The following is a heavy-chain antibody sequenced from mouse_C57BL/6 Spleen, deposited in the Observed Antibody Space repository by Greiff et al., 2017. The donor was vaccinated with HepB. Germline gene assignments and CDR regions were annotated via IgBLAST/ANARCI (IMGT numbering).Heavy chain of an antibody. CDR2: IYPRDGST. J-gene: IGHJ4*01. Sequence: VKLQESGPELVKPGASVKLSCKASGYTFTSYDINWVMQRPGQGLEWIGWIYPRDGSTKYNEKFKGKATLTVDTSSSTAYMELHSLTSEDSAVYFCARGGFVYAMDYWGQGTSVTVSS. V-gene: IGHV1-85*01. CDR1: GYTFTSYD. CDR3: ARGGFVYAMDY.